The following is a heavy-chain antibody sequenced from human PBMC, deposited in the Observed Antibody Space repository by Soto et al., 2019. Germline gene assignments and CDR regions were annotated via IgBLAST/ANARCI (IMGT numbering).Heavy chain of an antibody. J-gene: IGHJ4*02. V-gene: IGHV3-23*01. Sequence: PCGSLSRSCAASGLTFISYAMSWVRQAPGKGLEWVSAISGSGGSTYYADSVKGRFTISRDNSKNTLYLQMNSLRAEDTAVYYCANGPDSSGPWDFDYWGQGTLVTVSS. CDR1: GLTFISYA. D-gene: IGHD3-22*01. CDR2: ISGSGGST. CDR3: ANGPDSSGPWDFDY.